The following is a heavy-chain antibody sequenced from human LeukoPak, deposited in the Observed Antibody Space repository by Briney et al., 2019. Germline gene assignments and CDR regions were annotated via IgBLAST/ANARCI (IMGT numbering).Heavy chain of an antibody. CDR1: GYTFTGYY. CDR2: INPNSGGT. J-gene: IGHJ4*02. D-gene: IGHD4-23*01. V-gene: IGHV1-2*02. Sequence: ASVTVSCKASGYTFTGYYMHWVRQAPGQGLEWMGWINPNSGGTNYAQKFQGRVTMTRDTSISTAYMELSRLRSDDTAVYYCARDSLEWYGGNSVVLDYWGQGTLVTVSS. CDR3: ARDSLEWYGGNSVVLDY.